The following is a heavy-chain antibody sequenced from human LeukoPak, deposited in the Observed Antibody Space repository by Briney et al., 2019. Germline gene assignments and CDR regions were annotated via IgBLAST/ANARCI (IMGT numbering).Heavy chain of an antibody. V-gene: IGHV3-43*01. CDR3: TKGSNTWPSLFDY. CDR1: GFNFEDYT. Sequence: GGSLRLSCAASGFNFEDYTMHWVRQTPGKGLEWVSLINWDGGSTYYADSVKGRFSISRDNNKNSLYLQMTSLRTEDTALYYCTKGSNTWPSLFDYWGQGTLVTVSS. CDR2: INWDGGST. D-gene: IGHD2-2*02. J-gene: IGHJ4*02.